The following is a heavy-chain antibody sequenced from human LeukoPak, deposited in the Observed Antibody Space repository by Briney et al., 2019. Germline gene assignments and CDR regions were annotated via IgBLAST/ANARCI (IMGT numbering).Heavy chain of an antibody. V-gene: IGHV4-30-2*01. Sequence: SQTLSLTCTVSGGSISSGGYYWSWIRQPPGKGLEWIGYIYHSGSTYYNPSLKSRVTISVDRSKNQFSLKLSSVTAADTAVYYCARGPYYYDSSTPFDIWGQGTMVTVSS. D-gene: IGHD3-22*01. J-gene: IGHJ3*02. CDR2: IYHSGST. CDR3: ARGPYYYDSSTPFDI. CDR1: GGSISSGGYY.